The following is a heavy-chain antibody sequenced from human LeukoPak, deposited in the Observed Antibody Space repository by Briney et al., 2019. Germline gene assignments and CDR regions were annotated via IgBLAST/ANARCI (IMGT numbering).Heavy chain of an antibody. CDR1: GFTFSSYA. CDR2: ISYDGSNK. CDR3: ARESYSSSWYTTYYFDY. D-gene: IGHD6-13*01. V-gene: IGHV3-30*04. Sequence: GRSLRLSCAASGFTFSSYAMHWVRQAPGKGLEWVAVISYDGSNKYYADSVKGRFTISRDNSKNTLYLQMNSLRAEDTAVYYCARESYSSSWYTTYYFDYWGQGTLVTVSS. J-gene: IGHJ4*02.